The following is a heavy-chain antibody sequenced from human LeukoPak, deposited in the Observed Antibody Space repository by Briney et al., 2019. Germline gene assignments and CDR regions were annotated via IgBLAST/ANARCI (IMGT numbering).Heavy chain of an antibody. CDR2: IYTTGST. J-gene: IGHJ4*02. Sequence: TSQTLSLTCTISGGSISSGTYYWTWIRQPAGKGLEWIGRIYTTGSTNYHPSLKSRVTMSTDTSKNQFSLKLSSVTAADTAVYYCARVTTGGYYNCWGQGTLVTVSS. D-gene: IGHD3-22*01. V-gene: IGHV4-61*02. CDR3: ARVTTGGYYNC. CDR1: GGSISSGTYY.